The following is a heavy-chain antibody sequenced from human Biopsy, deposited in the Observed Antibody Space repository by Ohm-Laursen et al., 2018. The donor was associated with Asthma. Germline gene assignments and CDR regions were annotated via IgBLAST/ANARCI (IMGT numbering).Heavy chain of an antibody. V-gene: IGHV1-2*06. CDR2: INPNSGGT. D-gene: IGHD7-27*01. Sequence: SVKVSCKTSGYTFIGYPIHWVRQAPGQGLEWMGRINPNSGGTNYAQKFQGRVAMTSDTSISIAYMELSRLRSDDTALYYCARGQKSPGDRWFDPWGQGTLVTVSS. J-gene: IGHJ5*02. CDR3: ARGQKSPGDRWFDP. CDR1: GYTFIGYP.